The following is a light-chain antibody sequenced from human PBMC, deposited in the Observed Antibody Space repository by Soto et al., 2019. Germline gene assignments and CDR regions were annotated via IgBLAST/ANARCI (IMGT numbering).Light chain of an antibody. J-gene: IGKJ1*01. CDR2: AAS. V-gene: IGKV1-27*01. Sequence: DIQMTQSPSSLSASVGDRVTITCRASQGISNYLAWYQQKPGKVPKLLIYAASTLQSGVPSRFSGSGSGTGFTLTISSLQPEDVATYYCQKYNSPPQTFGQGTKVEIK. CDR1: QGISNY. CDR3: QKYNSPPQT.